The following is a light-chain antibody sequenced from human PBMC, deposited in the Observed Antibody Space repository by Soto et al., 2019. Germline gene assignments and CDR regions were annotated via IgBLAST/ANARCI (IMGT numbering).Light chain of an antibody. V-gene: IGLV1-40*01. CDR3: QSSDSTLSALYV. CDR1: SSNIGAGYD. Sequence: QSVLTQPPSVSGAPGQRVTISCTGSSSNIGAGYDVHWYQQLPGTAPKLLIYGNSNRPSGVPDRFSGSKSGTSASLAITGLQAEDESDYYCQSSDSTLSALYVFVTAPKVTVL. CDR2: GNS. J-gene: IGLJ1*01.